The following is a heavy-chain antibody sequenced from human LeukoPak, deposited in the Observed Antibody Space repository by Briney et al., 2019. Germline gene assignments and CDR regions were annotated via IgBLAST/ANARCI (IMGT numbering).Heavy chain of an antibody. J-gene: IGHJ4*02. CDR2: INPNSGGT. CDR3: ARWSPGFGPPDY. Sequence: ASVKVSCKASGYTFTGYYTHWVRQAPGQGLEWMGWINPNSGGTNYAQKFQGRVTMTRDTSISTAYMELSRLRSDDTAVYYCARWSPGFGPPDYWGQGTLVTVSS. V-gene: IGHV1-2*02. D-gene: IGHD3-10*01. CDR1: GYTFTGYY.